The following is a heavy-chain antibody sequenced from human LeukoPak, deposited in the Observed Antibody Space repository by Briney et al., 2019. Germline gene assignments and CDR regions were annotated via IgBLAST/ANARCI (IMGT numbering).Heavy chain of an antibody. J-gene: IGHJ4*02. Sequence: SETLSLTCTVSGGSISSSSYYWGWIRQPPGKGLEWIGSIYYSGSTYYNPSLKSRVTISVDTSKNQFSLKLSSVTAADTAVYYCASSGWPGGPHDYWGQGTLVTVSS. CDR3: ASSGWPGGPHDY. V-gene: IGHV4-39*07. D-gene: IGHD6-19*01. CDR2: IYYSGST. CDR1: GGSISSSSYY.